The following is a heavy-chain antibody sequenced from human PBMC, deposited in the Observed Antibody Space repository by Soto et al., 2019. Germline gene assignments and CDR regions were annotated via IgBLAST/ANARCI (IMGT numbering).Heavy chain of an antibody. Sequence: QVHLVQSGVEVKTPGASVKVSCQASGYTFFTYDISWVRQAPGQGLEWMGWISTYRGDTKYAQKFQVRVTMTTDTSKTPAYLELRSLRSDDTAVYYCARHHGPTTSENWFDPWGQGTLVTGSS. CDR3: ARHHGPTTSENWFDP. J-gene: IGHJ5*02. V-gene: IGHV1-18*01. CDR2: ISTYRGDT. D-gene: IGHD5-12*01. CDR1: GYTFFTYD.